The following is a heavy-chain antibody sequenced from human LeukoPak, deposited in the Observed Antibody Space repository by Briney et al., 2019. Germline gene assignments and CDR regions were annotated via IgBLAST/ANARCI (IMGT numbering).Heavy chain of an antibody. D-gene: IGHD3-10*01. Sequence: ASVKVSCKASGYTFTSYGISWVRQAPGQGLEWMGWISAYNGNTNYAQKFQGRVTMTRDTSPSTVYMELSSLRSEDTAVYYCARGPSITMVRGGQWYYYMDVWGKGTTVTISS. CDR1: GYTFTSYG. V-gene: IGHV1-18*01. CDR2: ISAYNGNT. CDR3: ARGPSITMVRGGQWYYYMDV. J-gene: IGHJ6*03.